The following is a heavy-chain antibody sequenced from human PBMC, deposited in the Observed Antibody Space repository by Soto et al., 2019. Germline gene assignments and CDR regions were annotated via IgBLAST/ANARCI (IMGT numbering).Heavy chain of an antibody. D-gene: IGHD6-13*01. V-gene: IGHV3-23*01. CDR1: GFTFSNYV. Sequence: GGSLRLSCAASGFTFSNYVMSWVRQAPGKGLEWVSVISGGGGSTYYADPVKGRFTFSRDNSKNTLYLQMNSLRAEDTAVYYCAKRAYSSSPLDCWGQGTLVTVSS. CDR3: AKRAYSSSPLDC. CDR2: ISGGGGST. J-gene: IGHJ4*02.